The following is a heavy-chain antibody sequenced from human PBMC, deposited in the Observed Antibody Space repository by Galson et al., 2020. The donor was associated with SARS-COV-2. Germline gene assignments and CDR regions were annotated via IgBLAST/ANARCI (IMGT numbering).Heavy chain of an antibody. D-gene: IGHD3-3*01. V-gene: IGHV2-5*01. CDR1: GFSLTTSGVG. Sequence: ESGPTLVKPTQTLTLTCTFSGFSLTTSGVGVGWIRRPPGKALEWLALIYWNDDKRYSPSLKSRLTITKDTSKNQVVLTMTNMDPVDTATYFCAHSAPSSLTIFGVVIVKDYFDYWGQGTLVTVSS. CDR2: IYWNDDK. J-gene: IGHJ4*02. CDR3: AHSAPSSLTIFGVVIVKDYFDY.